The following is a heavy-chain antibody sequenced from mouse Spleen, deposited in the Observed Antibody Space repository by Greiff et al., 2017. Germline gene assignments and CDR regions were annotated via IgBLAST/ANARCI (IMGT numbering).Heavy chain of an antibody. V-gene: IGHV1-64*01. Sequence: VQLQQPGAELVKPGASVKLSCKASGYTFTSYWMHWVKQRPGQGLEWIGEINPSTGGTTYNQKFKAKATLTVDKSSSTAYMQLSSLTSEDSAVYYCARWGDGAWYFDVWGAGTTVTVSS. J-gene: IGHJ1*01. D-gene: IGHD1-2*01. CDR2: INPSTGGT. CDR3: ARWGDGAWYFDV. CDR1: GYTFTSYW.